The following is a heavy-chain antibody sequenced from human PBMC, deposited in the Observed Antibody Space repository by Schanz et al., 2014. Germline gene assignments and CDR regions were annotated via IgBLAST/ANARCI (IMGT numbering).Heavy chain of an antibody. CDR3: ARDFSAYVGNYFDY. J-gene: IGHJ4*02. V-gene: IGHV1-46*01. CDR1: GYTFTGHH. Sequence: QVQLVQSGAEVKKPGASVKVSCKASGYTFTGHHMHWVRQAPGQGLEWMGIVNPSVRGTHFAREFQDRVTVTRDTSRSTVYMELSSLRSEDTAVYYCARDFSAYVGNYFDYWGQGSLVTGSS. D-gene: IGHD5-12*01. CDR2: VNPSVRGT.